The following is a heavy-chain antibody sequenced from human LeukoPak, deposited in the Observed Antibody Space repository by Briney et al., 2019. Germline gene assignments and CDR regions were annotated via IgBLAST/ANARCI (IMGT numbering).Heavy chain of an antibody. CDR2: IYYSGST. J-gene: IGHJ5*02. CDR1: GGSISTSPYY. Sequence: SETLSLTCSVSGGSISTSPYYWGWIRQHPGKGLEWIGYIYYSGSTYYNPSLKSRVTISVDTSKNQFSLKLSSVTAADTAVYYCARAYELNYGDYKGWFDPWGQGTLVTVSS. V-gene: IGHV4-31*03. CDR3: ARAYELNYGDYKGWFDP. D-gene: IGHD4-17*01.